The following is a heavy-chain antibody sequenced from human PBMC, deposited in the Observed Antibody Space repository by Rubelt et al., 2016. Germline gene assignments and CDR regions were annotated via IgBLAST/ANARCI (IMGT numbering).Heavy chain of an antibody. CDR2: IYYSGST. J-gene: IGHJ4*02. CDR3: ARRFRLRYSGYDRHPQAFDY. D-gene: IGHD5-12*01. V-gene: IGHV4-59*12. CDR1: GGSISSYY. Sequence: QVQLQESGPGLVKPSETLSLSCTVSGGSISSYYWSWIRQPPGKGLEWIGYIYYSGSTYYNPSLKSRVTISVDTSKNHFSLKLSSVTAADTAVYYCARRFRLRYSGYDRHPQAFDYWGQGTLVTVSS.